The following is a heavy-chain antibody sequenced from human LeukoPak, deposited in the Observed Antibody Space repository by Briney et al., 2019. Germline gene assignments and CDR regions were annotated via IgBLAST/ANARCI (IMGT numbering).Heavy chain of an antibody. D-gene: IGHD3-16*02. V-gene: IGHV4-31*03. CDR2: IYYSGST. CDR1: GGSISSGGYY. Sequence: PSETLSLTCTVSGGSISSGGYYWSWLRQHPGQGLEWIGYIYYSGSTYYNPSIKSRVTISVDTSKNQFSLKLSSVTAADTAVYYCARAVGYDYIWGSYRPHYFDYWGQGTLVTVSS. CDR3: ARAVGYDYIWGSYRPHYFDY. J-gene: IGHJ4*02.